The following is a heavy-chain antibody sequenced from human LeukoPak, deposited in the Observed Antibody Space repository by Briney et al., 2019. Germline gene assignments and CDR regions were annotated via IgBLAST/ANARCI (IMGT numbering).Heavy chain of an antibody. J-gene: IGHJ4*02. V-gene: IGHV3-43*02. Sequence: GGSLRLSCVASGLPIGDFAMHWVRQAPGQGLEWVSLISGDGVSIFFTDSVKGRFSISRDNSKNSLFLEMSGLRTEDTAMYYCARESGKFDYWGQGTLVAVSS. CDR1: GLPIGDFA. CDR3: ARESGKFDY. CDR2: ISGDGVSI.